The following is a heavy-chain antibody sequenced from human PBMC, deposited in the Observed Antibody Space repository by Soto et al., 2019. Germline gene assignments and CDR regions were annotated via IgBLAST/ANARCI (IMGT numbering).Heavy chain of an antibody. CDR2: IKQDGSEK. V-gene: IGHV3-7*01. Sequence: EVQLVESGGDLVQPGGSLRLSCVGSGFTFSAYWMTWVRQAPGKGLEWVAVIKQDGSEKYYVDSVKGRFTISRDNAKNSLYLQMNSLRAEDTAVYFCAGGGGWVFDSWARGPWSPSP. J-gene: IGHJ4*02. D-gene: IGHD6-19*01. CDR1: GFTFSAYW. CDR3: AGGGGWVFDS.